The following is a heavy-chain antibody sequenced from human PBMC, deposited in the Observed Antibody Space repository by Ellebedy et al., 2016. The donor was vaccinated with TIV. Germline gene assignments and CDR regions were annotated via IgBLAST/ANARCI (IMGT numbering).Heavy chain of an antibody. CDR1: GYTLTELS. CDR3: ATNAMVRGRDAFDI. D-gene: IGHD3-10*01. J-gene: IGHJ3*02. V-gene: IGHV1-24*01. Sequence: ASVKVSCKVSGYTLTELSMHWVRQAPGKGLEWMGGFDPEDGETIYAQKFQGRVTMTEDTSTDTAYMELSSLRSEDTAVYYCATNAMVRGRDAFDIWGQGTMVTVSS. CDR2: FDPEDGET.